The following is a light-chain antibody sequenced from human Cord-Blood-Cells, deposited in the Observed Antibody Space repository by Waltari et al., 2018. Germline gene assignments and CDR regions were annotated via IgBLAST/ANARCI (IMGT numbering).Light chain of an antibody. CDR1: SRDVGRYNL. V-gene: IGLV2-23*01. J-gene: IGLJ3*02. CDR3: CSYAGSSTWV. CDR2: EGS. Sequence: QSALTQPVSVSGSPGQSITISCTGTSRDVGRYNLVSWYHQHPGKAPKLMIYEGSKRPSGVLNRFSGSKSGTTASLTISGLEAEEEADYYCCSYAGSSTWVFGGGTKLTVL.